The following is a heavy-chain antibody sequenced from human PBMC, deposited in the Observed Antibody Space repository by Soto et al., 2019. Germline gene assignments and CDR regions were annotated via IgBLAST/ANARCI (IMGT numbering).Heavy chain of an antibody. J-gene: IGHJ4*02. V-gene: IGHV3-23*01. CDR1: GFTFSTYA. CDR2: ITGSDSP. CDR3: ARGIRSHYGSDY. Sequence: PGGSLRLSCTASGFTFSTYAMSWVRQAPGKGLEWVSVITGSDSPYYAESVKGRFTISRDNSKNTIYLQMNSLRAEDAAEYYCARGIRSHYGSDYWGQGTLVTVSS. D-gene: IGHD4-17*01.